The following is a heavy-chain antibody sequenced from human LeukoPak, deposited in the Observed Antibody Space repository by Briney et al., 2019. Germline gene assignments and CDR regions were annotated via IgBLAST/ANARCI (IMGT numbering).Heavy chain of an antibody. D-gene: IGHD1-1*01. CDR1: GGTFSSYA. J-gene: IGHJ6*02. CDR3: ATKLVTGTLSYYGMDV. Sequence: GASVKVSCKASGGTFSSYAISWVRQAPGQGLEWMGRIIPILGIANYAQKFQGRVTITADKSTSTAYMELSSLRSEDTAVYYCATKLVTGTLSYYGMDVWGQGTTVTVSS. CDR2: IIPILGIA. V-gene: IGHV1-69*10.